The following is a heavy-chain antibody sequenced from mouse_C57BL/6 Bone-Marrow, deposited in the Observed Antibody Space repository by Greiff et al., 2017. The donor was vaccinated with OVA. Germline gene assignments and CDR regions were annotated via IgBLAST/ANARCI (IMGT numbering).Heavy chain of an antibody. CDR1: GFSLTSYG. CDR2: IWRGGST. V-gene: IGHV2-2*01. J-gene: IGHJ4*01. CDR3: AREDYGSSAYYAMDY. D-gene: IGHD1-1*01. Sequence: VQLQQSGPGLVQPSQSLSITCTVSGFSLTSYGVHWVRQSPGKGLEWLGVIWRGGSTAYTAAFISRLSIRKDNSKSQVFFKMNSQQADYTAIYYCAREDYGSSAYYAMDYWGQGTSVTVSS.